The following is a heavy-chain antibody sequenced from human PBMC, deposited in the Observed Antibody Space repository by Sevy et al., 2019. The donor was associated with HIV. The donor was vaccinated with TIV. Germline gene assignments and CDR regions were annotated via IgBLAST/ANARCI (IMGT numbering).Heavy chain of an antibody. V-gene: IGHV3-30*18. Sequence: GGSLRLSCAASGFTFSSYDMHWVRQAPGKGLEWVAVVSNDGTYKYYADSVKGRFPISRDNSKNTLYLQMNTLRAEHTAVYFCAKDSWEYYHDSSCYYHGEFDSWGQGALVTVSS. CDR1: GFTFSSYD. D-gene: IGHD3-22*01. CDR2: VSNDGTYK. J-gene: IGHJ4*02. CDR3: AKDSWEYYHDSSCYYHGEFDS.